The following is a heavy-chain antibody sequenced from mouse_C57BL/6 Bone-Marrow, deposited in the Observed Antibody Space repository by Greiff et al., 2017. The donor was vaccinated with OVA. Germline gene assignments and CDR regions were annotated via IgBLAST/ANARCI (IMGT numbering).Heavy chain of an antibody. Sequence: VQLQQSGPELVKPGASVKISCKASGYAFSSSWMNWVKQRPGKGLEWIGRIYPGDGDTNYNGKFKGKATLTADKSSSTAYMQLSSLTSEDSAVYFCHYYGSSYDWYLDVWGTGTTVTVSS. J-gene: IGHJ1*03. V-gene: IGHV1-82*01. CDR2: IYPGDGDT. CDR3: HYYGSSYDWYLDV. D-gene: IGHD1-1*01. CDR1: GYAFSSSW.